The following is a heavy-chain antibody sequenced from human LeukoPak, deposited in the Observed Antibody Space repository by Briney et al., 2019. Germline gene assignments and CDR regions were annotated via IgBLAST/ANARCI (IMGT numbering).Heavy chain of an antibody. CDR1: GGTFSSYA. J-gene: IGHJ3*02. CDR2: IIPIFGTA. V-gene: IGHV1-69*05. Sequence: SVKVSCKASGGTFSSYAISWVRQAPGHGLEWMGGIIPIFGTANYAQKFQGRVTITTDESTSTAYMELSSLRSEDTAVYYCEREIHIEHAFDIWGQGTMVTVSS. CDR3: EREIHIEHAFDI.